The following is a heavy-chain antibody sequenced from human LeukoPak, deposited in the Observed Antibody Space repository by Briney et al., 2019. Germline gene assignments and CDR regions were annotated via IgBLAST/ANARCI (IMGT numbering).Heavy chain of an antibody. V-gene: IGHV4-59*10. J-gene: IGHJ6*03. CDR1: GGSFSGYY. CDR2: IYTSGST. Sequence: SETLSLTCAVYGGSFSGYYWSWIRQPAGKGLEWIGRIYTSGSTSYNPSLKSRVTMSVDTSKNQFSLNLSSVTAADTAVYYCARQIVGATGYYYYSYMDVWGKGTTVTISS. CDR3: ARQIVGATGYYYYSYMDV. D-gene: IGHD1-26*01.